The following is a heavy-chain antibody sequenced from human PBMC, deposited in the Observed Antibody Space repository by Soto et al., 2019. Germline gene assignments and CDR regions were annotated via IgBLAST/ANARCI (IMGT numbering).Heavy chain of an antibody. CDR3: AKDVGQQLVLNYGMDV. V-gene: IGHV4-30-2*02. CDR1: GGSISSGGYS. J-gene: IGHJ6*02. CDR2: INHSGST. D-gene: IGHD6-13*01. Sequence: SETLSLTCAVSGGSISSGGYSWSWIRQPPGKGLEWIGEINHSGSTNYNPSLKGRFTVSRDNAKNMLYLQMNSLRGEDTAVYYCAKDVGQQLVLNYGMDVWGQGTTVTVSS.